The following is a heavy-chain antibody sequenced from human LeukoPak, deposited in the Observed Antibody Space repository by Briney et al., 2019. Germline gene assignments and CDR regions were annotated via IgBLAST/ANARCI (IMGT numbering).Heavy chain of an antibody. CDR1: GFTFSSYA. D-gene: IGHD3-10*01. CDR3: AKVMTRTMVRGVPPSDY. Sequence: GGSLRLSCAASGFTFSSYAMSWVRQAPGKGLEWVSAISGSGGSTYYADSVKGRFTISRDNSKNTLYLQMNSLRAEDTAVYYCAKVMTRTMVRGVPPSDYWGQGTLATVSS. J-gene: IGHJ4*02. V-gene: IGHV3-23*01. CDR2: ISGSGGST.